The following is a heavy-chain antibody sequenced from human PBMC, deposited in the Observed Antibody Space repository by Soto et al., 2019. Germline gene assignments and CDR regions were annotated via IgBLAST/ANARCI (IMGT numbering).Heavy chain of an antibody. CDR1: GYTFTSYG. D-gene: IGHD4-4*01. CDR2: ISAYNGNT. J-gene: IGHJ6*02. V-gene: IGHV1-18*01. Sequence: ASVKVSCKASGYTFTSYGISWVRQAPGQGLEWMGWISAYNGNTNYAQKLQGRVTMTTDTSTSTAYMELRSLRSDDTAVYYCARERTTVTTYYYGMDVWGQGTTVTVSS. CDR3: ARERTTVTTYYYGMDV.